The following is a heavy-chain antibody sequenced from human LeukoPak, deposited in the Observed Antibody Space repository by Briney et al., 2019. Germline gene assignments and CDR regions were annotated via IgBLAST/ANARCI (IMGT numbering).Heavy chain of an antibody. J-gene: IGHJ5*02. CDR2: IYATGST. Sequence: SETLSLTCTVSGGSISSYYWSWIRQPPGKGLGWIGYIYATGSTNYNPSLKSRVTISVDTSKNQFSLNLRSVTAADTAVYYCARHGSVRSPLGPWGQGTLVTVSS. V-gene: IGHV4-4*09. CDR1: GGSISSYY. D-gene: IGHD3-10*01. CDR3: ARHGSVRSPLGP.